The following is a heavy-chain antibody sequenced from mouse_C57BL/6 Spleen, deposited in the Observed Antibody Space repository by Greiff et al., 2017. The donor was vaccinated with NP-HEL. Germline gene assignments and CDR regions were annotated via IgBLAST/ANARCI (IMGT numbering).Heavy chain of an antibody. D-gene: IGHD3-3*01. J-gene: IGHJ2*01. Sequence: VQLQQSGAELVMPGASVKLSCKASGYTFTRYWMHWVKQRPGQGLEWIGEIDPSDSYTNYNQKFKGKSTLTVDKSSSTAYMQLSSLTAEGSAVYYCARRDGDYWGQGTTLTVSS. V-gene: IGHV1-69*01. CDR3: ARRDGDY. CDR1: GYTFTRYW. CDR2: IDPSDSYT.